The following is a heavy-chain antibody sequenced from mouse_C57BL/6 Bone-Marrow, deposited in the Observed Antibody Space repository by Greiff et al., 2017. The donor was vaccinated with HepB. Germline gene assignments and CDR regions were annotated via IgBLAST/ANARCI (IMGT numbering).Heavy chain of an antibody. CDR1: GYTFTSYW. CDR3: ATPYYDGSSYGYFDV. CDR2: IDPSDSYT. D-gene: IGHD1-1*01. J-gene: IGHJ1*03. Sequence: QVQLQQPGAELVKPGASVKLSCKASGYTFTSYWMQWVKQRPGQGLEWIGEIDPSDSYTNYNQKFKGKATLTVDTSSSTAYMQLSSLTSEDSAVYYCATPYYDGSSYGYFDVWGTGTTVTVSS. V-gene: IGHV1-50*01.